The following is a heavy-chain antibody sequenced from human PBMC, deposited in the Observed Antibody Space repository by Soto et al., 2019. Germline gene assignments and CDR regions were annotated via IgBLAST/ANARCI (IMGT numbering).Heavy chain of an antibody. CDR3: AGVGGWATRYYFDY. D-gene: IGHD6-19*01. V-gene: IGHV1-69*13. Sequence: GASVKVSCKASGGTFSSYAISWVRQAPGQGLEWMGGIIPIFGTANYAQKFQGRVTITADESTSTAYMELSSLRSEDTAVYYCAGVGGWATRYYFDYWGQGTQVTVSS. CDR1: GGTFSSYA. CDR2: IIPIFGTA. J-gene: IGHJ4*02.